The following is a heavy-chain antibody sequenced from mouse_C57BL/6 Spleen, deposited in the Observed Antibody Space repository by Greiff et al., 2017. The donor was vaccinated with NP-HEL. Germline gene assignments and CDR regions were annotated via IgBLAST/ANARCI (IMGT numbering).Heavy chain of an antibody. D-gene: IGHD3-1*01. Sequence: VQLQQSGAELVKPGASVKISCKASGYAFSSYWMNWVKQRPGKGLEWIGQIYPGDGDTNYNGKFKGKATLTADKSSSTAYMQLSSLTSEDSAVYFCARRGYGLLGYFDYWGQGTTLTVSS. CDR1: GYAFSSYW. CDR2: IYPGDGDT. J-gene: IGHJ2*01. CDR3: ARRGYGLLGYFDY. V-gene: IGHV1-80*01.